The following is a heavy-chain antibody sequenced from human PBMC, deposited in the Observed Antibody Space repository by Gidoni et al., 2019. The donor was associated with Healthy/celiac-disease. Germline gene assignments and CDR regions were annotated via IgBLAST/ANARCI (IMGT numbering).Heavy chain of an antibody. CDR3: AEGYYDSSGVDY. V-gene: IGHV1-69*06. Sequence: QVQLVPSGAEVQKPGSSVKVSCKSSGGTFSSYAISWVRQAPGQGLEWMGGIITIFGTANYAQKCQGRVTITADKSTSTAYMELSSLRSEDTAVYYCAEGYYDSSGVDYWGQGTLVTVSS. D-gene: IGHD3-22*01. J-gene: IGHJ4*02. CDR1: GGTFSSYA. CDR2: IITIFGTA.